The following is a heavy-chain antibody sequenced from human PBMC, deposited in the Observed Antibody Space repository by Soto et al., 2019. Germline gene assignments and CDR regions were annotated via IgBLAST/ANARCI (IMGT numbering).Heavy chain of an antibody. D-gene: IGHD1-26*01. CDR2: IWYDGSNK. Sequence: GGSLRLSCAASGFTFSSYGMHWVRQAPGKGLEWVAVIWYDGSNKYYADSVKGRFTISRDNSKNTLYLQMNSLRAEDTAVYYCARDKSGSPGAFDIWGQGTMVTVSS. V-gene: IGHV3-33*01. J-gene: IGHJ3*02. CDR1: GFTFSSYG. CDR3: ARDKSGSPGAFDI.